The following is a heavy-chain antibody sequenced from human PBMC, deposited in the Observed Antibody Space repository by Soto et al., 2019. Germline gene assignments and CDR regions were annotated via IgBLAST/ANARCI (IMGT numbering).Heavy chain of an antibody. Sequence: VGSLRLSCAASGFPFGENAMSWARQAPGKGLEWVSGISDSGATTYYADSVRGRSTISRDNSKKTLYLQMKSLRAEDSASYYCAKEDTSSGSLDYWGQGALVSVSS. CDR2: ISDSGATT. V-gene: IGHV3-23*01. CDR1: GFPFGENA. D-gene: IGHD6-19*01. CDR3: AKEDTSSGSLDY. J-gene: IGHJ4*02.